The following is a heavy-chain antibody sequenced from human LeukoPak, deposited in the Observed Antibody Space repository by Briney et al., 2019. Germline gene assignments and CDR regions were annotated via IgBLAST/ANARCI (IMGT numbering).Heavy chain of an antibody. CDR1: GFTFTDYL. CDR2: IKADGSEK. V-gene: IGHV3-7*01. D-gene: IGHD4/OR15-4a*01. J-gene: IGHJ3*02. Sequence: GGSLRLSCAASGFTFTDYLMTWVRQAPGKGLEWVADIKADGSEKYYVDSVKGRFTILRDNAKNSLYLQINSLRAEDTAVYYCASAKRTQDDTFDIWGQGTMVTVSS. CDR3: ASAKRTQDDTFDI.